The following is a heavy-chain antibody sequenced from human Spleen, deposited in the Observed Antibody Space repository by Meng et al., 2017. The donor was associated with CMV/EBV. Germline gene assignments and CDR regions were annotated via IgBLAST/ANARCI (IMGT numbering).Heavy chain of an antibody. Sequence: GESLKISCAASGFSFSTYGMHWVRQAPGKGLEWVAFIRYDGSNKYYADSVKGRFIISRDNSKNTLYLQMNSLRPEDAAVYYCARDPHHYGDYTLGYYFESWGQGTLVTVSS. CDR1: GFSFSTYG. CDR3: ARDPHHYGDYTLGYYFES. CDR2: IRYDGSNK. V-gene: IGHV3-30*02. D-gene: IGHD4-17*01. J-gene: IGHJ4*02.